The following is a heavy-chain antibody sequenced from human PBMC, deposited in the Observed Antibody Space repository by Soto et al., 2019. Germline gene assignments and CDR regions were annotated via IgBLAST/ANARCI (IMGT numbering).Heavy chain of an antibody. CDR2: INPSGGST. CDR3: AKHGPGAGQYYYYYYGMDV. V-gene: IGHV1-46*01. Sequence: ASVKVSCKASGYTFTRYYMHWVRQAPGQGLEWMGIINPSGGSTSYAQKFQGRVTMTRDTSTSTVYMELSSLRSEDTAVYYCAKHGPGAGQYYYYYYGMDVWGQGTTVTVSS. CDR1: GYTFTRYY. D-gene: IGHD6-19*01. J-gene: IGHJ6*02.